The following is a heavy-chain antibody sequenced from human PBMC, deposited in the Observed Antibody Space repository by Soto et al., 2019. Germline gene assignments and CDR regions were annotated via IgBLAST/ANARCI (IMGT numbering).Heavy chain of an antibody. CDR3: ARLATTVSTPNY. CDR2: IHYRGNT. D-gene: IGHD4-17*01. CDR1: GGSVSVDSYY. Sequence: SETLSLTCAVSGGSVSVDSYYWAWIRQPPGKGLEWIATIHYRGNTYYATSLKSRVTISIDTSKNQFSLMLASVTVTDTAFYYCARLATTVSTPNYWGQGTLVTVSS. J-gene: IGHJ4*02. V-gene: IGHV4-39*01.